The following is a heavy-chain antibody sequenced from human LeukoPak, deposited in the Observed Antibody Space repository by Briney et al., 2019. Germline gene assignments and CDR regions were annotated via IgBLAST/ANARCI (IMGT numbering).Heavy chain of an antibody. CDR3: WYYYDSSNAVVNAFDI. D-gene: IGHD3-22*01. J-gene: IGHJ3*02. CDR1: GYTFTSYG. CDR2: ISAYNGNT. Sequence: GASVKVSCKASGYTFTSYGISWVRQAPGQGLEWMGWISAYNGNTNYAQKFQGRVTMTRDTSISTAYMELSRLRSDDTAVYYCWYYYDSSNAVVNAFDIWGQGTMVTVSS. V-gene: IGHV1-18*01.